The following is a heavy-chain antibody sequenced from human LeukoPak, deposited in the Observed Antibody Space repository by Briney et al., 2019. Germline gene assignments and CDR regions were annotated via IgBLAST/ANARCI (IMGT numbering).Heavy chain of an antibody. CDR1: GYTFTGYY. V-gene: IGHV1-2*06. CDR2: IDPYSGGT. CDR3: ARGVMEPRGGWFDP. J-gene: IGHJ5*02. D-gene: IGHD3-16*01. Sequence: ASVKVSCKASGYTFTGYYMHWVRQAPGQGLEWTGRIDPYSGGTNYAQNFQGRVTMTRDTSIRTAYIDLSRLTSDDTAVYYCARGVMEPRGGWFDPWGQGTLVTVSS.